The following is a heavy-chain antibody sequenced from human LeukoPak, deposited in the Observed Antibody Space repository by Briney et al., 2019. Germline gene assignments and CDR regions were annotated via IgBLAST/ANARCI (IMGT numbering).Heavy chain of an antibody. V-gene: IGHV4-38-2*01. CDR2: IYHSGST. Sequence: SETLSLTCGVSGYSIRSGSYWGWIRPTPGKGLEWIASIYHSGSTYYNPSLKRRVTISLDTSNNQFSLKLTSVTAADTAVYYCARQTPVSSSIRFDYWGQGTLVSVSS. CDR1: GYSIRSGSY. CDR3: ARQTPVSSSIRFDY. D-gene: IGHD2-2*01. J-gene: IGHJ4*02.